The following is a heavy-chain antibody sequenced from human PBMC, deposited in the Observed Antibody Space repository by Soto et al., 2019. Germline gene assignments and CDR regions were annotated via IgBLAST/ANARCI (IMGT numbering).Heavy chain of an antibody. D-gene: IGHD1-26*01. CDR2: IYYSGST. Sequence: QVQLQESGPGLVKPSETLSLTCTVSGGSISSYYWSWIRQPPGKGLEWIGYIYYSGSTNYNPSLKRRXXIXVXXSKNQFSLKLSSVTAADTAVYYCARVPKSSYGMDVWGQGTTVTVSS. V-gene: IGHV4-59*01. CDR1: GGSISSYY. CDR3: ARVPKSSYGMDV. J-gene: IGHJ6*02.